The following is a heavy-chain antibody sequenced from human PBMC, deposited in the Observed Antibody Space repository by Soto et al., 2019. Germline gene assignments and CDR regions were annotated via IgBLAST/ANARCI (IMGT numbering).Heavy chain of an antibody. V-gene: IGHV3-23*01. CDR3: ARGSTDSYPGSRIFDF. CDR2: ITDTGGDT. J-gene: IGHJ4*02. CDR1: GIPFGSRA. D-gene: IGHD3-10*01. Sequence: GGSLRLSCVASGIPFGSRAMSWVRQAPGEGLEWVSTITDTGGDTKYADSVRGRFTMSRDNPKKTLYLQMNSLRVEDSALYYCARGSTDSYPGSRIFDFWGRGTLVTVSS.